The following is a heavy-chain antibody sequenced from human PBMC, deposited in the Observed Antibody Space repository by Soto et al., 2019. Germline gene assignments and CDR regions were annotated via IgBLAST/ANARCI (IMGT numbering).Heavy chain of an antibody. Sequence: QLQLQESGPGLVKPSETLSLTCTVSGGSISSSSYYWGWIRQPPGKGLEWIGIIYYSGSTYYNPSLKSRVTISVDTSKNQFSLKLSSVTAADTAVYYCARHNSYYDILTGLYYFDYWGQGTLVTVSS. CDR1: GGSISSSSYY. CDR3: ARHNSYYDILTGLYYFDY. J-gene: IGHJ4*02. CDR2: IYYSGST. D-gene: IGHD3-9*01. V-gene: IGHV4-39*01.